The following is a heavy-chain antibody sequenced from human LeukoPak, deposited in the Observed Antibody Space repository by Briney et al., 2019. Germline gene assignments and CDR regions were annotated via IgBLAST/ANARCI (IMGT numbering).Heavy chain of an antibody. CDR2: TYPGDSDT. D-gene: IGHD1-20*01. V-gene: IGHV5-51*01. CDR3: ARQSRIITGTNHAFDI. CDR1: EYYFTDYW. Sequence: GESLKISCQGSEYYFTDYWIVWVRQMPGKGLEWMGITYPGDSDTRYSPSFQGQVTISADKSISTAYLQWSSLKASDTAMYYCARQSRIITGTNHAFDIWGQGTMVTVSS. J-gene: IGHJ3*02.